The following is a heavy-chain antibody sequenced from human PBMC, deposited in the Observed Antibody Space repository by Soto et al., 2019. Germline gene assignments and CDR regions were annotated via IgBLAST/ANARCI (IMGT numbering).Heavy chain of an antibody. CDR2: ISGSGGGT. Sequence: PGGSLRLSCAASGFTFSSYDMSWVRQAPGKGLEWVSSISGSGGGTYYADSVKGRFTISRDNSKNTLYLQMISLRAEDTAIYYCAEYGPDYNSDWAFDRWGQGTLVTVSS. J-gene: IGHJ5*02. CDR3: AEYGPDYNSDWAFDR. CDR1: GFTFSSYD. V-gene: IGHV3-23*01. D-gene: IGHD6-19*01.